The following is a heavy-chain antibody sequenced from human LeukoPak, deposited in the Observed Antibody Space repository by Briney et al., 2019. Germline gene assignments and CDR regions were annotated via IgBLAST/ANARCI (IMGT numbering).Heavy chain of an antibody. CDR3: AKDPGYGDYGDWYFDL. CDR2: ISLSGDST. V-gene: IGHV3-23*01. D-gene: IGHD4-17*01. CDR1: GFTFRSYV. Sequence: GGSLRLSCVASGFTFRSYVMSWVRQAPGKGLEWVSGISLSGDSTYYADSVKGRFTISRDNSKNTLYVQMNSLRAEDTAVYYCAKDPGYGDYGDWYFDLWGRGTPVTVSS. J-gene: IGHJ2*01.